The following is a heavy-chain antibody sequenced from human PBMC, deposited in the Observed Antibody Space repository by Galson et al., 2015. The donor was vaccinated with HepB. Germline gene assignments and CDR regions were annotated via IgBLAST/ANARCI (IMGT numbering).Heavy chain of an antibody. CDR3: ARDEAPRGFGYCSGGSCHKLGFDY. CDR2: ISSSGSTI. Sequence: PLRLSCAASGFTFSSYEMNWVRQAPGKGLEWVSYISSSGSTIYYADSVKGRFTISRDNAKNSLYLQMNSLRAEDTAVYYCARDEAPRGFGYCSGGSCHKLGFDYWGQGTLVTVSS. V-gene: IGHV3-48*03. CDR1: GFTFSSYE. J-gene: IGHJ4*02. D-gene: IGHD2-15*01.